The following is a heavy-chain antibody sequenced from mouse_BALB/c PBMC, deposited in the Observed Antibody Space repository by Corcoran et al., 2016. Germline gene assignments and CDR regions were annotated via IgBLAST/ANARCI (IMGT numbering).Heavy chain of an antibody. CDR3: ARSYYGSSYWYFDV. Sequence: EVQLQQSGHELVKPGASVKMSCKASGYTFTSYVMHWVKKKPGQGLEWIGYINPYNDGTKYNEKFKGKATLTSDKSSSTAYMELSSLTSEYSAVYYCARSYYGSSYWYFDVWGAGTTVTVSS. CDR2: INPYNDGT. D-gene: IGHD1-1*01. CDR1: GYTFTSYV. V-gene: IGHV1S136*01. J-gene: IGHJ1*01.